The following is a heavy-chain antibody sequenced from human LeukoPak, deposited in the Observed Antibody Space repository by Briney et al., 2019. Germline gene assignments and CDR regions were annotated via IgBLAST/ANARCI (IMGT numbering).Heavy chain of an antibody. CDR1: GFTFSSYG. D-gene: IGHD5-24*01. V-gene: IGHV3-23*01. CDR2: ISGSGGSA. Sequence: GGTLRLSCAASGFTFSSYGMSWVRQAPGKGLEWVSAISGSGGSAYYADSVKGRFTISRDNSKNTLYLQMNSLRAEDTAVYYCAKDWDGYNPFDYWGQGTLVTVSS. CDR3: AKDWDGYNPFDY. J-gene: IGHJ4*02.